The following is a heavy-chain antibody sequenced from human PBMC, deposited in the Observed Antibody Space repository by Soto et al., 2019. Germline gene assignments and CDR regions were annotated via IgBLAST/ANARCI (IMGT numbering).Heavy chain of an antibody. V-gene: IGHV4-39*02. J-gene: IGHJ4*02. CDR3: AREFYSDSRGYPYY. D-gene: IGHD3-22*01. Sequence: SETLSLTCPVSGGSISSNNYRWGWIRQPPGKGLEWIGSIYYSGTTYYTPSLKSRVALSVDTSKNQFSLKLSSVTAADTAVYYCAREFYSDSRGYPYYWGQGTLVTV. CDR1: GGSISSNNYR. CDR2: IYYSGTT.